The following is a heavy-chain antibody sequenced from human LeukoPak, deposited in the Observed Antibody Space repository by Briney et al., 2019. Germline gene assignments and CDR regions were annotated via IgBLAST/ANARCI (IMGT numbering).Heavy chain of an antibody. Sequence: ASVKVSCKASGYTFISNAINWVRQAPGQGLEWMGWIDTNTGNPTYAQGFTGQFVFSLDTSVSTAYLQISSLKAEDTAEYFCARGYDSSGYFSDWGQGTLVTVSS. J-gene: IGHJ4*02. CDR2: IDTNTGNP. CDR3: ARGYDSSGYFSD. D-gene: IGHD3-22*01. V-gene: IGHV7-4-1*02. CDR1: GYTFISNA.